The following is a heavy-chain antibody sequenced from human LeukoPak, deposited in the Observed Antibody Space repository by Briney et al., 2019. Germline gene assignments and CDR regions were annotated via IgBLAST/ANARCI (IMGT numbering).Heavy chain of an antibody. Sequence: GGSLRLSCAASGFTFRSYWMHWVRQAPGKGLVWVSHIHSDGSSTSYADSVQGRFTISRDNAKNSLYLQMNSLRAEDTALYYCTRDAFGGVIAPYFHDWGQGTRVTVSS. D-gene: IGHD3-16*02. J-gene: IGHJ4*02. CDR2: IHSDGSST. CDR3: TRDAFGGVIAPYFHD. CDR1: GFTFRSYW. V-gene: IGHV3-74*01.